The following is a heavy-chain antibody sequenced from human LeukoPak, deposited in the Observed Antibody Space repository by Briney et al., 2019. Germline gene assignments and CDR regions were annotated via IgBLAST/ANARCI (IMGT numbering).Heavy chain of an antibody. V-gene: IGHV3-48*01. CDR2: ISSSSSTI. CDR1: GFTFSSYS. D-gene: IGHD6-6*01. CDR3: ARDYLKAALDY. Sequence: GGSLRLSCAASGFTFSSYSMNWVRQAPGKGLEWVSYISSSSSTIYYADSVKGRFTISRDNAKNSLYLQMNSLRAEDTAVYYCARDYLKAALDYWGQGTLVTVSS. J-gene: IGHJ4*02.